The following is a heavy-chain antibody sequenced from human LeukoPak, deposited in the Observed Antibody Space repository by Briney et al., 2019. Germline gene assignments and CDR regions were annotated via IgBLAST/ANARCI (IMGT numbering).Heavy chain of an antibody. Sequence: PGGSLRLSCAASGFTFSSYAMHWVRQAPGKGLEWVAVISYDGSNKYYADSAKGRFTISRDNSKNTLYLQMNSLRAEDTAVYYCARDPHALLSSHFDYWGQGTLVTVSS. J-gene: IGHJ4*02. CDR2: ISYDGSNK. CDR1: GFTFSSYA. D-gene: IGHD2-15*01. V-gene: IGHV3-30-3*01. CDR3: ARDPHALLSSHFDY.